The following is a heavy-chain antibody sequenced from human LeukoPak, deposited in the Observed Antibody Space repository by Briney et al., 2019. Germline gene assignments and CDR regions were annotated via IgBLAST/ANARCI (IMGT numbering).Heavy chain of an antibody. Sequence: SETLSLTCTVSGGSISSSSYYWGWIRQPPGKGLEGIGSIYYSGSTYYNPSLKSRVTISVDTSKNQFSLKLSSVTAADTAVYYCARHRRMAYDFWSGFYYFDYWGQGTLVTVSS. D-gene: IGHD3-3*01. CDR3: ARHRRMAYDFWSGFYYFDY. CDR1: GGSISSSSYY. V-gene: IGHV4-39*01. CDR2: IYYSGST. J-gene: IGHJ4*02.